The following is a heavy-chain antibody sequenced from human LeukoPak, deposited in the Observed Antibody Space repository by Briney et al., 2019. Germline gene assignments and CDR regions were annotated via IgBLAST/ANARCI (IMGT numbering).Heavy chain of an antibody. CDR2: INPNSGGT. CDR1: GYTFTGYY. CDR3: ARGGSWLVVAATQDDSEYFQH. Sequence: GASVKVSCKASGYTFTGYYMHWVRQAPGQGLEWMGWINPNSGGTNYAQKFQGRVTMTRDTSISTAYMELSRLRSDDTAVYYCARGGSWLVVAATQDDSEYFQHWGQGTLVTVSS. V-gene: IGHV1-2*02. J-gene: IGHJ1*01. D-gene: IGHD2-15*01.